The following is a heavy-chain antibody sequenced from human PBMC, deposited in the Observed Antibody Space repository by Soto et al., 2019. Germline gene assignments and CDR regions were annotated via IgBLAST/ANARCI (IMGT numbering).Heavy chain of an antibody. Sequence: SETLSLTCAVYGGSFSGYYWSWIRQPPGKXLEWIGEINHSGSTNYNPSLKSRVTISVDTSKNQFSLKLSSVTAADTAVYYCARFYGSGSYPTRYYYYYGMDVWGQGTTVTVSS. CDR2: INHSGST. CDR1: GGSFSGYY. J-gene: IGHJ6*02. D-gene: IGHD3-10*01. CDR3: ARFYGSGSYPTRYYYYYGMDV. V-gene: IGHV4-34*01.